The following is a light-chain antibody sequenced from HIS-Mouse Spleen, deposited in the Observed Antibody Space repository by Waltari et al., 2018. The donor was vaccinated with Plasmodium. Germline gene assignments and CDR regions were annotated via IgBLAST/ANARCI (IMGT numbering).Light chain of an antibody. CDR3: YSTDSSGNHRV. Sequence: SYELTQPPSVSVSPGQTARTTCSGEALPKKYAYWYQQKSGQAPVLVIYEDSQRPSGIPERFSGSSSGTMATLTISGAQVEDEADYYCYSTDSSGNHRVFGGGTKLTVL. V-gene: IGLV3-10*01. CDR2: EDS. CDR1: ALPKKY. J-gene: IGLJ3*02.